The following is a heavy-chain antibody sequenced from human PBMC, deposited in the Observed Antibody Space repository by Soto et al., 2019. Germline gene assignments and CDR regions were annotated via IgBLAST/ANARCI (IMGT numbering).Heavy chain of an antibody. Sequence: SETLSLTCTVSGDSISSSNSHWGWTRQPPGKGLEYIGSVYYGGAIFYSGNIYYNPSLKSRVTISVDTSKNQFSLRLSSVTAADTGVYYCVRYDRINMKPYSPEGFHIWGQGSMVT. CDR1: GDSISSSNSH. CDR2: VYYGGAIFYSGNI. D-gene: IGHD3-3*02. J-gene: IGHJ3*02. CDR3: VRYDRINMKPYSPEGFHI. V-gene: IGHV4-39*01.